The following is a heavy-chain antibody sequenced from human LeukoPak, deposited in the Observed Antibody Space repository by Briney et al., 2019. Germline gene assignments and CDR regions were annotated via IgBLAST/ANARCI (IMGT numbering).Heavy chain of an antibody. CDR2: ISSGSSYT. CDR1: GFTFSDYY. D-gene: IGHD2-2*01. Sequence: GGSLRLSCAASGFTFSDYYMSWIRQAPGKGLEWVSYISSGSSYTNYADSVKGRFTISRDNAKNSLYLQMNSLRAEDTAVYYCARVRDVVVPAFFDYGRQGTLVTVS. V-gene: IGHV3-11*06. CDR3: ARVRDVVVPAFFDY. J-gene: IGHJ4*02.